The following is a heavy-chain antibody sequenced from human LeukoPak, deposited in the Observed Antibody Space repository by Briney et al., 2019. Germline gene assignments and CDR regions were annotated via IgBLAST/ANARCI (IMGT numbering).Heavy chain of an antibody. D-gene: IGHD5-24*01. CDR3: ARDYGDGAGGPDGYNCCWFDP. CDR1: GGSISSYY. V-gene: IGHV4-4*07. J-gene: IGHJ5*02. Sequence: SETLSLTCTVSGGSISSYYWSWIRQPAGRGLEWIGGIYTSGRTNYNPSPKSRVTLSVDKSKNQFSLKLSSVTAADTAVYYCARDYGDGAGGPDGYNCCWFDPWGQGTLVTVSS. CDR2: IYTSGRT.